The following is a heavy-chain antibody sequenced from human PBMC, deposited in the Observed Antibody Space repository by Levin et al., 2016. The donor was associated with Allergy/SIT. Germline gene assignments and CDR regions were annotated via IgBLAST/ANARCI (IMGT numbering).Heavy chain of an antibody. V-gene: IGHV3-7*03. CDR1: GFVFSGYT. J-gene: IGHJ4*02. CDR3: ARFPIAVADPSFDY. Sequence: GGSLRLSCAASGFVFSGYTMSWVRQAPGKGLEWVANIKQDGSEKYYVDSVKGRFTISRDNAKNSLYLQMNSLRAEDTAVYYCARFPIAVADPSFDYWGQGTLVTVSS. CDR2: IKQDGSEK. D-gene: IGHD6-19*01.